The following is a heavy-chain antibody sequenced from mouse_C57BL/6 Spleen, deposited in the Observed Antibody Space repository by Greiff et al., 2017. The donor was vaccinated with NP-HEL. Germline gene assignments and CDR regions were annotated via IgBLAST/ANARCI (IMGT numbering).Heavy chain of an antibody. CDR2: ISSGSSTI. V-gene: IGHV5-17*01. CDR3: ARSPYYYGRDY. J-gene: IGHJ2*01. Sequence: EVQLVESGGGLVKPGGSLKLSCAASGFTFSDYGMHWVRQAPEKGLEWVAYISSGSSTIYYADTVKGRFTISRDNAKNTLFLQMTSLRSEDTSMYYCARSPYYYGRDYWGQGTTLTVSS. CDR1: GFTFSDYG. D-gene: IGHD1-1*01.